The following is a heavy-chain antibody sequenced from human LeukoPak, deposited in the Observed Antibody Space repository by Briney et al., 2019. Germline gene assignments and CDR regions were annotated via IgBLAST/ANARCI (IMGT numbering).Heavy chain of an antibody. Sequence: SETLSPTCTVSGGSISSYYWSWIRQPPGKGLEWIGYIYYSGSTNYNPSLKSRVTISVDTSKNQFSLKLSSVTAADTAVYYCARGYSSSWNNWFDPWGQGTLVTVSS. CDR2: IYYSGST. V-gene: IGHV4-59*01. CDR1: GGSISSYY. D-gene: IGHD6-13*01. CDR3: ARGYSSSWNNWFDP. J-gene: IGHJ5*02.